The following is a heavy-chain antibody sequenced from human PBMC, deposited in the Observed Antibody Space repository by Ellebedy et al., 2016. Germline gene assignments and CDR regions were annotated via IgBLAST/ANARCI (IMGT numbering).Heavy chain of an antibody. CDR3: ATDTYYYDSSGYTYYYYGMDV. Sequence: GESLKISCAASGFTFSDHYMDWVRQAPGKGLEWVGFIRSKAYGWTTEYAASVNGRFTISRDDSKNSLYLQMNSLKTEETAVYCCATDTYYYDSSGYTYYYYGMDVWGQGTTVTVSS. D-gene: IGHD3-22*01. CDR1: GFTFSDHY. V-gene: IGHV3-72*01. J-gene: IGHJ6*02. CDR2: IRSKAYGWTT.